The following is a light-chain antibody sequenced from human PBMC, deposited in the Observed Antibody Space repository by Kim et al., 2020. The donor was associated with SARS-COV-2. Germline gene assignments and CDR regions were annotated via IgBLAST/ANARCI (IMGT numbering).Light chain of an antibody. CDR1: SLRSYY. J-gene: IGLJ3*02. CDR3: NSRDSSGNHEV. Sequence: LGQTVRITCQGDSLRSYYASWYQQKPGQAPVLVIYGKNNRPSGIPDRFSGSSSGNTASLTITGAQAEDEADYYCNSRDSSGNHEVFGGGTQLTVL. CDR2: GKN. V-gene: IGLV3-19*01.